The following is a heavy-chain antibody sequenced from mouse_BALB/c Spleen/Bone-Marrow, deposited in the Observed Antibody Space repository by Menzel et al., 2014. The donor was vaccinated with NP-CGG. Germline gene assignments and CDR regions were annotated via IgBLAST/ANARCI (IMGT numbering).Heavy chain of an antibody. D-gene: IGHD2-13*01. CDR1: GHTFTSYW. CDR2: INPSTGYT. CDR3: ARRAVRYFDY. V-gene: IGHV1-7*01. J-gene: IGHJ2*01. Sequence: QVQLQQSGAELAKPGASVKMSCKASGHTFTSYWMHWVKQRPGQGLEWIGYINPSTGYTEYNQKFKDKATLTADKSSSTAYMQLSSLTSEDSAVYYCARRAVRYFDYWGQGTTLTVSS.